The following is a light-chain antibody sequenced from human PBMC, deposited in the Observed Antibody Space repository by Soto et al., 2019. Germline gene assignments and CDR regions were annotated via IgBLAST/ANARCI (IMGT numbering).Light chain of an antibody. J-gene: IGKJ1*01. CDR3: QHYNNWPPWT. V-gene: IGKV3-15*01. CDR2: GAS. Sequence: EIPMTQSPATLSVSPGERVTLSCRLSQSVSSNLAWYQQKPGQAPRILTHGASTRATGVPARFSGSGSGTEFTLTISSLQSEDFAIYYCQHYNNWPPWTFGQGTKVDIK. CDR1: QSVSSN.